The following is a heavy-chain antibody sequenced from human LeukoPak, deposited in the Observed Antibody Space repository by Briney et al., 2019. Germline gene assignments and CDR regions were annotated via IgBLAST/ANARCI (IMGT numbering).Heavy chain of an antibody. CDR3: ARLGPAAAVHPDY. D-gene: IGHD6-13*01. J-gene: IGHJ4*02. Sequence: ASVKVSCKASGYTFTNYDINWVRQATGQGLEWMGWMNPNSGNTGYAQTFQGRVTMTWNTSISTAYMELSSLRSEDTAVYYCARLGPAAAVHPDYWGQGTLVTVSS. CDR2: MNPNSGNT. V-gene: IGHV1-8*01. CDR1: GYTFTNYD.